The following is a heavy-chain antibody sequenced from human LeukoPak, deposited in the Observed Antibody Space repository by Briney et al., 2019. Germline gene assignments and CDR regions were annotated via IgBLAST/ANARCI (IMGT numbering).Heavy chain of an antibody. CDR3: ATGLGILTGYYTVDI. D-gene: IGHD3-9*01. J-gene: IGHJ3*02. CDR1: GYIFTGYY. Sequence: ASVKVSCKASGYIFTGYYMHWVRQAPGQGLEWMGRVDPEDGETIYAEKFQGRVTITADTSTDTAYMELSSLRSEDTAVYYCATGLGILTGYYTVDIWGQGTMVTVSS. V-gene: IGHV1-69-2*01. CDR2: VDPEDGET.